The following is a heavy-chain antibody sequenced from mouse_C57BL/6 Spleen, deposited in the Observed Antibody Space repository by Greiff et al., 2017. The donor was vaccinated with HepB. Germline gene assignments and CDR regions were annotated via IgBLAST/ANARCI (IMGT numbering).Heavy chain of an antibody. CDR2: IRLKSDNYAT. CDR1: GFTFSNYW. CDR3: TGPLGRDY. D-gene: IGHD4-1*01. Sequence: DVKLVESGGGLVQPGGSMKLSCVASGFTFSNYWMNWVRQSQEKGLEWVAQIRLKSDNYATHYAESVKGRFTISRDDSKSSVYLQMNNLRAEDTGIYYCTGPLGRDYWGQGTTLTVSS. V-gene: IGHV6-3*01. J-gene: IGHJ2*01.